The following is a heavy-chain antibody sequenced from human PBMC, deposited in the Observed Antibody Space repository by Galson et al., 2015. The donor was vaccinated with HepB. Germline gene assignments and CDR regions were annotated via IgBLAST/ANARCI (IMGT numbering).Heavy chain of an antibody. CDR3: ARDRKRAGSGRGNDAFDI. Sequence: SVKVSCKASGYTFTSYAMHWVRQAPGQRLEWMGWINAGNGNTKYSQKFQGRVTITRDTSASTAYMELSSLRSEDTTVYYCARDRKRAGSGRGNDAFDIWGQGTMVTVSS. V-gene: IGHV1-3*01. D-gene: IGHD3-10*01. J-gene: IGHJ3*02. CDR1: GYTFTSYA. CDR2: INAGNGNT.